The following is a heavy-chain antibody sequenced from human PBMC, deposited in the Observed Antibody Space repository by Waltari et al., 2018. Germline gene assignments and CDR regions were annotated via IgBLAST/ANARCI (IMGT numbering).Heavy chain of an antibody. CDR3: ARLEFGVVKPVADY. V-gene: IGHV1-2*06. Sequence: QVQLVQSGAEVKKPGASVKVSCKASGYTFTGYYMHWVRQAPGQGLEWMGRINPNSVGTNYAQKFQGRVTRTRDTSISTAYMELSRLRSDDTAVYYCARLEFGVVKPVADYWGQGTLVTVSS. J-gene: IGHJ4*02. CDR2: INPNSVGT. CDR1: GYTFTGYY. D-gene: IGHD3-3*01.